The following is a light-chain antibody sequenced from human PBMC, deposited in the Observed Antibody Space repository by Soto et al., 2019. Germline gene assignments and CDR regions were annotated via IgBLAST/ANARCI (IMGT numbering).Light chain of an antibody. Sequence: ELEVTHSPATLLLAQGERLPLSRGASESVSTNLAWYQQKAGQAPRLLIYGASTRATGIPARFSGSGSGTEFTLTISGLQSEDFAVYYCQQYSIWRTFGQGTKVDIK. J-gene: IGKJ1*01. V-gene: IGKV3-15*01. CDR3: QQYSIWRT. CDR1: ESVSTN. CDR2: GAS.